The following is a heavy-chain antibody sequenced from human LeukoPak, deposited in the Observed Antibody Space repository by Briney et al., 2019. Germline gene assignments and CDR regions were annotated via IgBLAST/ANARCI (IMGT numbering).Heavy chain of an antibody. V-gene: IGHV1-2*02. CDR1: GYIFTCYY. CDR3: ARGRLGTWFGELKA. D-gene: IGHD3-10*01. CDR2: INANSGGT. Sequence: ASVKVSCKASGYIFTCYYMHWVRQAPGQGLEWMGWINANSGGTKYAQKFQGRVTMTRDTSISTAYMELSSLRSDDTAVYYCARGRLGTWFGELKAWGQGTLVTVSS. J-gene: IGHJ5*02.